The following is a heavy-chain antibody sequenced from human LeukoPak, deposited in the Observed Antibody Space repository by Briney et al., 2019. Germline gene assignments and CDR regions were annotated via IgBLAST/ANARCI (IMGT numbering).Heavy chain of an antibody. Sequence: PGGSLRLSCAASGFIFSSYTMSWVRQAPGKGLEWVSAISGSSDSTYYGDSVKGRFSISRDNSKNTLYLQMNSLRAEDTAVYYCAKASSTIFGVVIKREYYFDYWGQGTLVTVSS. CDR2: ISGSSDST. D-gene: IGHD3-3*01. J-gene: IGHJ4*02. CDR1: GFIFSSYT. V-gene: IGHV3-23*01. CDR3: AKASSTIFGVVIKREYYFDY.